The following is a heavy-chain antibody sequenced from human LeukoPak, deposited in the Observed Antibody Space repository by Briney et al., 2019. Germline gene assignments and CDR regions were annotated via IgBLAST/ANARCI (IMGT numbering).Heavy chain of an antibody. CDR3: ARRLTQYDCFDP. V-gene: IGHV6-1*01. CDR2: TYYRSTWYN. CDR1: GDSVSSSSVP. D-gene: IGHD2-2*01. J-gene: IGHJ5*02. Sequence: KTSQTLSLTCAISGDSVSSSSVPWNWIRQSPSRGLEWLGRTYYRSTWYNDYAVSVGGRITVNPDTSKNQFSLHLNSVTPEDTAVYYCARRLTQYDCFDPWGQGILVTVSS.